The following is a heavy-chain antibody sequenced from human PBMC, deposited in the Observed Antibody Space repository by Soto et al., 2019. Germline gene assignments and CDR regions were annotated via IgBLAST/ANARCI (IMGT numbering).Heavy chain of an antibody. CDR2: INHSGST. CDR3: ARVGGIGVVPADHHWFDP. Sequence: PSETLSLTCAVYGGSFSGYYWSWIRQPPGKGLEWIGEINHSGSTNYNPSLKSRVTISVDTSKNQFPLKLSSVAAADTAVYYCARVGGIGVVPADHHWFDPWGQGTLVTVSS. V-gene: IGHV4-34*01. J-gene: IGHJ5*02. CDR1: GGSFSGYY. D-gene: IGHD2-2*01.